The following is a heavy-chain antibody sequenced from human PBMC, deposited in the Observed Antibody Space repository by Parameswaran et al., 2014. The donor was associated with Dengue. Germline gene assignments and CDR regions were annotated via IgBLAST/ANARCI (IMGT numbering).Heavy chain of an antibody. CDR2: IFSNDEK. Sequence: GARWIRQPPGKALEWLAHIFSNDEKSYSTSLKSRLTISKDTSKSQVVLTMTNMDPVDTATYYCARASYSSSWYGRWFDPWGQGTWSPSPQ. CDR3: ARASYSSSWYGRWFDP. D-gene: IGHD6-13*01. J-gene: IGHJ5*02. CDR1: G. V-gene: IGHV2-26*01.